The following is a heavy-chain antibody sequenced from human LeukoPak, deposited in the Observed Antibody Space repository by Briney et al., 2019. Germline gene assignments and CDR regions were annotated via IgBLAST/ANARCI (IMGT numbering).Heavy chain of an antibody. Sequence: PGGSLRLSCAASGFTFSSYSMNWVRQAPGKGLEWVSSISSSSSYIYYADSVKGRFTISRENDKNSLYLQMNSLRAEDKAVYYCARDKDEYYYDSSGYPTNQKYFDYWGQGTLVTVSS. D-gene: IGHD3-22*01. CDR3: ARDKDEYYYDSSGYPTNQKYFDY. V-gene: IGHV3-21*01. J-gene: IGHJ4*02. CDR1: GFTFSSYS. CDR2: ISSSSSYI.